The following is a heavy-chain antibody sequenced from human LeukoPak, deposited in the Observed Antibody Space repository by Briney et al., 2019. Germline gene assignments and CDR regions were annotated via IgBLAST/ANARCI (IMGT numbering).Heavy chain of an antibody. D-gene: IGHD2/OR15-2a*01. Sequence: ASVKVSCKASGGTFSSYAISWVRQAPGQGLEWMGGIIHIFGTANYAQKFQGRVTITADESTSTAYMELSSLRSEDTAVYYCAIQRIVQNWFDPWGQGTLVTVSS. CDR3: AIQRIVQNWFDP. J-gene: IGHJ5*02. V-gene: IGHV1-69*13. CDR1: GGTFSSYA. CDR2: IIHIFGTA.